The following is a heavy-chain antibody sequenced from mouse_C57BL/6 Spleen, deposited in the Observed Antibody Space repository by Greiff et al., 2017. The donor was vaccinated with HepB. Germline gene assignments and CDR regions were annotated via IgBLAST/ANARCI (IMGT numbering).Heavy chain of an antibody. CDR1: GFTFTDYE. V-gene: IGHV1-15*01. J-gene: IGHJ3*01. CDR2: IDPETGGT. Sequence: QVQLQQSGAELVRPGASVTLSCKASGFTFTDYEMHWVKQTPVHGLEWIGAIDPETGGTAYNQKFKGKAILTADKSSSTAYMELRSLTSEDSAVYYCTRRRYYGNGCAYWGQGTLVTVSA. D-gene: IGHD2-1*01. CDR3: TRRRYYGNGCAY.